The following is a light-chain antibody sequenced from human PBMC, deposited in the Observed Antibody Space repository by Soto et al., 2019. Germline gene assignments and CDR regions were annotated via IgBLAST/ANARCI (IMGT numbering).Light chain of an antibody. V-gene: IGLV2-14*02. J-gene: IGLJ3*02. CDR3: SSYTSSSTRV. CDR1: SSDIGRYNL. CDR2: EDI. Sequence: QSVLTQPASVSGSPGQSITISCTGTSSDIGRYNLVSWYQQHPGKAPKLIIYEDIERPSGVSDRFSGSKSGNTASLTISGLQAEDEADYYCSSYTSSSTRVFGGGTKLTVL.